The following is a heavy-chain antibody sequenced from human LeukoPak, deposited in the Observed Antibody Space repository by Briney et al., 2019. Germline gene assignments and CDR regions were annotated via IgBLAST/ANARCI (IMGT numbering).Heavy chain of an antibody. D-gene: IGHD3-22*01. V-gene: IGHV1-2*02. CDR2: MHPNSGGT. Sequence: ASVKVSCKASGYTFTDYYLHWLRQAPGQGLEWMGWMHPNSGGTNYAQNFQGRVTMTSDTSISTAYMELSRLTSDDTAVYYCARGKTDYYDSTAYRFDPWGQGTLVTVSS. J-gene: IGHJ5*02. CDR3: ARGKTDYYDSTAYRFDP. CDR1: GYTFTDYY.